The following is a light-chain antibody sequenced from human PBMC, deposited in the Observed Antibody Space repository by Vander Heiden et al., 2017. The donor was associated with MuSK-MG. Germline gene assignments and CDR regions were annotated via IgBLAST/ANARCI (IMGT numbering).Light chain of an antibody. J-gene: IGKJ2*01. V-gene: IGKV1-5*03. CDR2: KAS. CDR1: QSISSW. Sequence: DIQITQSPSTLSASVGVRVTITCRASQSISSWLAWYQQKPGKAPKLLIYKASSLESGVPSRFSGSGSGTEFTLTISSLQPDDFATYYCQQDNSYWTFGQGTKLEIK. CDR3: QQDNSYWT.